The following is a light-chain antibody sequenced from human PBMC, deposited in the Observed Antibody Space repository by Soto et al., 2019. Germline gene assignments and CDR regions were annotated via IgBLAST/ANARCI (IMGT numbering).Light chain of an antibody. Sequence: DIQMTQSPSTLSASVGDRVTITCRASQSISSWLAWYQQKPGKAPKLLIYDASSLESGVPSRFSGSGSVTEFTLTISSLQPDDFATYYCQQYNSYPSTFGQGTKVEIK. CDR1: QSISSW. V-gene: IGKV1-5*01. CDR2: DAS. CDR3: QQYNSYPST. J-gene: IGKJ1*01.